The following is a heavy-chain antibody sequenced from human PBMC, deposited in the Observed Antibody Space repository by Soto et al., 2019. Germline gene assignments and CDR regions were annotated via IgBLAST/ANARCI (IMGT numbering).Heavy chain of an antibody. CDR2: ISAYNGNT. Sequence: ASVKVSCKASGYTFTSYGISWVRQAPGQGLEWMGWISAYNGNTNYAQKLQGRVTMTTDTSTSTAYMELRSLRSDDTAVYYCARGRDSVVVVAAPRGWFDPWGQGTLVTVSS. V-gene: IGHV1-18*01. D-gene: IGHD2-15*01. CDR1: GYTFTSYG. J-gene: IGHJ5*02. CDR3: ARGRDSVVVVAAPRGWFDP.